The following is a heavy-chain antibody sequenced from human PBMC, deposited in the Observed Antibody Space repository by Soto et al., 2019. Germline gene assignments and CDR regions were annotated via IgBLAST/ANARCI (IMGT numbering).Heavy chain of an antibody. Sequence: PGGSLRLSCAASGFTFSSYAMSWVRQAPGKGLEWVSAISGSGGSTYYADSVKGRFTISRDNSKNTLYLQMNSLRAEDTAVYYCAKPPSTMTQPPYYYYGMDVWGQGTTVTVSS. J-gene: IGHJ6*02. V-gene: IGHV3-23*01. D-gene: IGHD3-22*01. CDR1: GFTFSSYA. CDR3: AKPPSTMTQPPYYYYGMDV. CDR2: ISGSGGST.